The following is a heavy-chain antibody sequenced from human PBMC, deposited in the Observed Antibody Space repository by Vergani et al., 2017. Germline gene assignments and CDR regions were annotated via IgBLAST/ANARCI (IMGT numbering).Heavy chain of an antibody. CDR3: ARAPGYCSGGSCYQMN. J-gene: IGHJ4*02. CDR1: GYTFTSYY. V-gene: IGHV1-46*01. Sequence: QVQLVQSGAEVKKPGASVKVSCKASGYTFTSYYMHWVRQAPGQGLEWMGIINPSGGSTSYAQKFQGRVTMTRDTSTSTAYMELRSLRSDDTAVYYCARAPGYCSGGSCYQMNWGQGTLVTVSS. CDR2: INPSGGST. D-gene: IGHD2-15*01.